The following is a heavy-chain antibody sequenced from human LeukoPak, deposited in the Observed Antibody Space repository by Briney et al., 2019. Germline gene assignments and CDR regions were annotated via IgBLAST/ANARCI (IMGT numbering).Heavy chain of an antibody. CDR1: GFTFSSYG. D-gene: IGHD2-2*01. J-gene: IGHJ4*02. V-gene: IGHV3-30*02. Sequence: GGSLRLSCAASGFTFSSYGMHWVRQAPSKGLEWVAFIRYDGSNKYYADSVKGRFTISRDNSKNTLYLQMNSLRAEDTAVYYCAKALKKDCSSTSCLDYWGQGTLVTVSS. CDR3: AKALKKDCSSTSCLDY. CDR2: IRYDGSNK.